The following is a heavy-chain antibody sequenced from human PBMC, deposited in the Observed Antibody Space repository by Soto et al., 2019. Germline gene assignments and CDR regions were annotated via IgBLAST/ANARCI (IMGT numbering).Heavy chain of an antibody. J-gene: IGHJ4*02. Sequence: QVQLQESGPGLVKPSETLSLTCTVSGGSISSYYWSWIRQPPGKGLECIGYIYYSGSTNYNPSLKSRVTISVDTSKNEFSLQLSSVTAADPAVYYCARRYGGNLDYWGQGTLVSVSS. D-gene: IGHD2-15*01. V-gene: IGHV4-59*08. CDR1: GGSISSYY. CDR3: ARRYGGNLDY. CDR2: IYYSGST.